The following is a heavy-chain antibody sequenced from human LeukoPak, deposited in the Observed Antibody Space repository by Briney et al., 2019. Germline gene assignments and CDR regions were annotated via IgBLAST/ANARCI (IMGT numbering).Heavy chain of an antibody. CDR2: ITTSDGNT. CDR3: AKDGGLWVSAHWGDS. J-gene: IGHJ4*02. CDR1: GFTFSSYT. Sequence: GGSLRLSCAASGFTFSSYTMSWVRQAPGKGLEWVSTITTSDGNTYYADSVKGRFTVSRDNSKNALFLQMNSQRAEDTAVYYCAKDGGLWVSAHWGDSWGRGTLVTVSS. D-gene: IGHD7-27*01. V-gene: IGHV3-23*01.